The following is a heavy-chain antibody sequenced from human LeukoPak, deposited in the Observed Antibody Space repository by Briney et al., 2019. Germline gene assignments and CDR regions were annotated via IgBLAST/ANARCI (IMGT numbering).Heavy chain of an antibody. D-gene: IGHD7-27*01. J-gene: IGHJ4*02. Sequence: GGSLRLSCAASGFTFSNYVIHWVRQAPGKGLEWVAVTSLDGSTKLYTDTVRGRFIISRDNSKNTLYLQMDSLRAEDTAVYYCARDLTLGKPDYFDHWGQGTLVTVSS. V-gene: IGHV3-30-3*01. CDR3: ARDLTLGKPDYFDH. CDR2: TSLDGSTK. CDR1: GFTFSNYV.